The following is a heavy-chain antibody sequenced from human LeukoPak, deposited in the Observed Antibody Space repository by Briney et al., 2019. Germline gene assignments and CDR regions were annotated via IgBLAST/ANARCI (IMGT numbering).Heavy chain of an antibody. CDR3: TTEIIAAAGTGFDY. J-gene: IGHJ4*02. CDR2: IKSKTDGGTT. V-gene: IGHV3-15*01. CDR1: GFTFSNAW. D-gene: IGHD6-13*01. Sequence: PGGSLRLSCAASGFTFSNAWMSGVRQAPGRGVEGVGRIKSKTDGGTTDYAAPVKGRFTISRDDSKNTLYLQMNSLKTEDTAVYYCTTEIIAAAGTGFDYWGQRTLVTVSS.